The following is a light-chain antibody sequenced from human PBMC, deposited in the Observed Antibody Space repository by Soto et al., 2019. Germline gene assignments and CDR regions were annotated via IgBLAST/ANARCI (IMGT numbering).Light chain of an antibody. Sequence: DIHVTQSPSSLSASVGDRVTLTCRTRQHVATYLTWCQQKSGRAPTLLIYSSSGLQPGVSPRFSGSGSGTDFTLTISSLQSEDFATYFCQQTYSFPPTFGQGTTVDFK. CDR1: QHVATY. V-gene: IGKV1-39*01. CDR3: QQTYSFPPT. CDR2: SSS. J-gene: IGKJ1*01.